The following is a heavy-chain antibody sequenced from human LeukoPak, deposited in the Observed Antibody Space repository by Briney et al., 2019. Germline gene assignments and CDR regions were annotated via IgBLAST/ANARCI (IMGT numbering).Heavy chain of an antibody. CDR2: ISSSSTI. J-gene: IGHJ4*02. Sequence: PGGSLRLSCAASGFTFSSYSMNWVRQAPGKGLEWVSYISSSSTIYYADSAKGRFTISRDNAKNSLYLQMNSLRDEDTAVYYCARVQVYPDWGQGTLVTVSS. CDR3: ARVQVYPD. CDR1: GFTFSSYS. D-gene: IGHD3-16*02. V-gene: IGHV3-48*02.